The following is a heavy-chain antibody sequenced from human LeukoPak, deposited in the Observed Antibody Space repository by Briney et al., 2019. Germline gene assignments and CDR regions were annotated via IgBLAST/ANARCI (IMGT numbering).Heavy chain of an antibody. Sequence: SETLSLTCIVSGVSISSSGYYWGWLRQPPGKGLEWIGSINYSGTTYYNPSLRSRVTISVDTSKNQFSLKLSSVTAADTAVYYCARVDIVIVPSANFDCWGQGTLVTVSS. CDR1: GVSISSSGYY. J-gene: IGHJ4*02. CDR2: INYSGTT. V-gene: IGHV4-39*01. CDR3: ARVDIVIVPSANFDC. D-gene: IGHD2-2*01.